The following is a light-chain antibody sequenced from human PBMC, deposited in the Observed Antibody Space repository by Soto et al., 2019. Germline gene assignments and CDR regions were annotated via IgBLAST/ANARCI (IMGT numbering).Light chain of an antibody. Sequence: DIQMTQSPSSLSASVGDRVTITCQASQDISNYLIWYQQKPGKAPKLLIYDASNLETGVPSRFSGSGSGTHFTFTISSLQPEDIATYYCQQYDNLLFTFGPGTKVDIK. CDR1: QDISNY. CDR2: DAS. V-gene: IGKV1-33*01. CDR3: QQYDNLLFT. J-gene: IGKJ3*01.